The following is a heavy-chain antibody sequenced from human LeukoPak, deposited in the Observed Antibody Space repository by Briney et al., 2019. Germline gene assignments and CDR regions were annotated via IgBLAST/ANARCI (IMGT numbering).Heavy chain of an antibody. Sequence: ASVKVSCKASGYTFIDYWIHWVRQAPGQGLEWMGRININSGGINYAQKFQGRVTMTRATSISTAYMELRSLRSDDTAVYYCARGSRYRYDYVWGSYRYPTSDYWGQGTLVTVSS. CDR2: ININSGGI. D-gene: IGHD3-16*02. V-gene: IGHV1-2*06. CDR1: GYTFIDYW. J-gene: IGHJ4*02. CDR3: ARGSRYRYDYVWGSYRYPTSDY.